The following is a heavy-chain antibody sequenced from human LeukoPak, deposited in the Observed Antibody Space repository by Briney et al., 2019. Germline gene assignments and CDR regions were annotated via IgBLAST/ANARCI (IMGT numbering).Heavy chain of an antibody. D-gene: IGHD3-22*01. CDR2: ISSSSYI. CDR3: ARDGSYYYDSSGYGSNY. CDR1: GFTFSSYS. V-gene: IGHV3-21*01. J-gene: IGHJ4*02. Sequence: PGGSLRLSCAASGFTFSSYSMNWVRQAPGKGLEWVSSISSSSYIYYADSVKGRFTISRDNAKNSLYLQMNSLRAEDTAVYYCARDGSYYYDSSGYGSNYWGQGTLVTVSS.